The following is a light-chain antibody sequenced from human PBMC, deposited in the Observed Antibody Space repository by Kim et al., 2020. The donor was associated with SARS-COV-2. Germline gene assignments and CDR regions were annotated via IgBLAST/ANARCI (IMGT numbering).Light chain of an antibody. CDR2: YKSDADK. J-gene: IGLJ2*01. CDR3: MICNSSSVV. Sequence: LLCPFRRGVNVGTYMGDWYQEKPGSPPQYLLRYKSDADKHPVSGVPGRFSGSKDAPANAGILLISGLQSEDEADYYWMICNSSSVVVGGGTQLTVL. CDR1: RGVNVGTYM. V-gene: IGLV5-45*01.